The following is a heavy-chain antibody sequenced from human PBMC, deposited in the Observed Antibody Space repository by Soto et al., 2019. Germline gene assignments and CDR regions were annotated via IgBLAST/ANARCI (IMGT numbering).Heavy chain of an antibody. D-gene: IGHD3-3*01. CDR2: INPNSGGT. V-gene: IGHV1-2*04. CDR1: GYTFTGYY. CDR3: ARDLRGTDFWSGYYTGIGLDY. J-gene: IGHJ4*02. Sequence: ASVKVSCKASGYTFTGYYMHWVRQAPGQGLEWMGWINPNSGGTNYAQKFQGWVTMTRDTSISTAYMELSRLRSDDTAVYYCARDLRGTDFWSGYYTGIGLDYWGQGTLVTVSS.